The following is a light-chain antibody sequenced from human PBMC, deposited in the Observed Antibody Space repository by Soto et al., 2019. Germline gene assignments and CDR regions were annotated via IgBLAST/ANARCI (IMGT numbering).Light chain of an antibody. Sequence: LAALSLSQRERANLSCRASQSVSSYLAWYQQKPGQAPRLLIYDASNRATGIPARFSGGGSGTDFTLTISSLEPEDFAVYYCQQRSNCPIPFGQVALLAIK. CDR2: DAS. CDR1: QSVSSY. CDR3: QQRSNCPIP. V-gene: IGKV3-11*01. J-gene: IGKJ5*01.